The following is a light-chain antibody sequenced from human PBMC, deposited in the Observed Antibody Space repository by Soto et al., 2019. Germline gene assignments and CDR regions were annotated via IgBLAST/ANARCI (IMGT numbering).Light chain of an antibody. CDR3: SAWDDSLSGPV. Sequence: QSVLTQPPSASGTPGQRVTISCSGSSSNIGSNYVYWYRQLPGTAPNVLIYRNDERPSGVPDRFSGSKSGSSASLAISGLQSEDEADYYCSAWDDSLSGPVFGRGTKLTVL. J-gene: IGLJ3*02. CDR1: SSNIGSNY. CDR2: RND. V-gene: IGLV1-47*01.